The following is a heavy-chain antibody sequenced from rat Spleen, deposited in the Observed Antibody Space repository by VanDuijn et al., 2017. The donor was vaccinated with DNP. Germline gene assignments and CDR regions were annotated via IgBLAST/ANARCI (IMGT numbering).Heavy chain of an antibody. J-gene: IGHJ1*01. CDR1: GFSLTSYN. V-gene: IGHV2-30*01. D-gene: IGHD1-1*01. CDR3: AREGYYSGESYWYFDF. CDR2: IWGNGNT. Sequence: QVHLKESGPGLVQPSQTLSLTCTVSGFSLTSYNVHWVRQPIGKGLEWMGVIWGNGNTNYNSVLKSRLSISRDNSKSQVFLKMNSLQTEDIATYYCAREGYYSGESYWYFDFWGPGTMVTVSS.